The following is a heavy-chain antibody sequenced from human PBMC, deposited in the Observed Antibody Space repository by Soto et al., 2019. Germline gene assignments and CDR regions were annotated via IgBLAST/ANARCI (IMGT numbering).Heavy chain of an antibody. D-gene: IGHD1-20*01. CDR3: ARALYSWGGHFDP. CDR2: INPSGGST. V-gene: IGHV1-46*01. CDR1: GYTFTSYY. J-gene: IGHJ5*02. Sequence: GASVKVSCKASGYTFTSYYMHWVRQAPGQGLEWMGIINPSGGSTSYAQKFQGRVTMTRDTSTSTVYMEVSSLRSEDTAVYYCARALYSWGGHFDPRGQGTLVTVSS.